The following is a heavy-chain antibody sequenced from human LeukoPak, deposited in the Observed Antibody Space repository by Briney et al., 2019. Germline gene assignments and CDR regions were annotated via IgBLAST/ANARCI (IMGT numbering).Heavy chain of an antibody. D-gene: IGHD3-10*01. CDR2: ISSSSSYI. V-gene: IGHV3-21*01. CDR1: GFTFSSYS. Sequence: PGGSVRPSCAASGFTFSSYSMNWVRQAPGKGLEWVSSISSSSSYIYYADSVKGRFAISRDNAKNSLYLQMNSLRAEDTALYYCASVDYYGSGNYYNDVDYWGQGTLVTVSS. CDR3: ASVDYYGSGNYYNDVDY. J-gene: IGHJ4*02.